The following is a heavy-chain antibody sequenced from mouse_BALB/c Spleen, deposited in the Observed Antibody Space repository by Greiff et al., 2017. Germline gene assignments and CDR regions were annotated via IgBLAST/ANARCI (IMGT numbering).Heavy chain of an antibody. V-gene: IGHV2-4-1*01. D-gene: IGHD2-4*01. CDR1: GFSLTSYG. Sequence: VMLVESGPGLVQPSQSLSITCTVSGFSLTSYGVHWVRQSPGKGLEWLGVIWSGGSTDYNAAFISRLSISKDNSKSQVFFKMNSLQADDTAIYYCARQISTMITTGFAYWGQGTLVTVSA. CDR3: ARQISTMITTGFAY. CDR2: IWSGGST. J-gene: IGHJ3*01.